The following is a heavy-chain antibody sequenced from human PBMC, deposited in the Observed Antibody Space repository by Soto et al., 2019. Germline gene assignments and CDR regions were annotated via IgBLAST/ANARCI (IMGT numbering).Heavy chain of an antibody. V-gene: IGHV3-66*01. J-gene: IGHJ4*02. Sequence: EVQLVESGGGLVQPGGSLRLSCAASGFTVNSNYMSWVRQAPGKGLEWVSVIYSDGSTYYADSVKGRFIISRDNSNNTLYFQMTSLRAEDTAVNYCATLTKSDILTGFYPCWGQGTLVTVSS. CDR2: IYSDGST. CDR3: ATLTKSDILTGFYPC. D-gene: IGHD3-9*01. CDR1: GFTVNSNY.